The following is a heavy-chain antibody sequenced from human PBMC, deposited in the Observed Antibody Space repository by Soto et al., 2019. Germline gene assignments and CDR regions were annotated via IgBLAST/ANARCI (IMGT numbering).Heavy chain of an antibody. J-gene: IGHJ4*02. CDR1: GFTFSDYY. V-gene: IGHV3-11*01. CDR2: ISTSGSTI. CDR3: AGVFPPPDY. D-gene: IGHD3-10*01. Sequence: QVQLVESGGGLVKPGGSLRLSCAASGFTFSDYYMSWIRQAPGKGLEWVSYISTSGSTINYADSVKGRFTISRDNAKKPRSPRINRLAGEGTALDFSAGVFPPPDYWGQGTLVTVSS.